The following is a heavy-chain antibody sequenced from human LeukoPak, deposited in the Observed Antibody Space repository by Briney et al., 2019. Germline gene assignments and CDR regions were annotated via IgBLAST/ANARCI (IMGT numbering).Heavy chain of an antibody. CDR2: IYYSGST. D-gene: IGHD6-13*01. CDR3: AGLHFAAAEEFDP. V-gene: IGHV4-59*08. J-gene: IGHJ5*02. Sequence: SETLSLTCTVSGGSINGFYWSWIRQPPGKGLEWIGYIYYSGSTNYNPSLRSRVTISVDRSKNQFSLKMNSVAAADTAMYYCAGLHFAAAEEFDPWGQGTLVTVSS. CDR1: GGSINGFY.